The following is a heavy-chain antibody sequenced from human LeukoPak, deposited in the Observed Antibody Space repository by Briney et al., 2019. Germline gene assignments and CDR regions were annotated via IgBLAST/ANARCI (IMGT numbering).Heavy chain of an antibody. CDR1: GYSISSGYY. CDR3: ARARGYSVSGSYYDYFDY. D-gene: IGHD3-10*01. V-gene: IGHV4-38-2*02. CDR2: IYHSGST. Sequence: SETLSLTCTVSGYSISSGYYWGWIRQPPGKGLEWIGSIYHSGSTYYNPSLERRVTISVDTSKNQFSLKLMSVTAADTAVYYCARARGYSVSGSYYDYFDYWGQGTLVTVSS. J-gene: IGHJ4*02.